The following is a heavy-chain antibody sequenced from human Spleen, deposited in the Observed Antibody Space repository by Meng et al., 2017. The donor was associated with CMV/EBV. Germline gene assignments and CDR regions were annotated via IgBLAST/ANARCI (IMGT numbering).Heavy chain of an antibody. D-gene: IGHD4-11*01. J-gene: IGHJ4*02. CDR1: GFTFSSYS. V-gene: IGHV3-30*03. CDR2: ISYDGSNK. CDR3: ARRLQPYYFDY. Sequence: GESLKISCAASGFTFSSYSMNWVRQAPGKGLEWVAVISYDGSNKYYADSVKGRFTISRDNSKNTLYLQMNSLRAEDTAVYYCARRLQPYYFDYWGQGTLVTVSS.